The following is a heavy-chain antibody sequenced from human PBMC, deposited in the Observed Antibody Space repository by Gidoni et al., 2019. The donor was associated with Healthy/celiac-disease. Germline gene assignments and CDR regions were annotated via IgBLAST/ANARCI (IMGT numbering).Heavy chain of an antibody. V-gene: IGHV1-18*04. CDR1: GYTFTSYG. CDR3: AREGSSSWSYYYYGMDV. CDR2: ISAYNGNT. Sequence: QVQLVQSGAEVKKPGSSVKVSCKASGYTFTSYGISWVRQAPGQGLEWMGWISAYNGNTNYAQKLQGRVTMITDTSTSTAYMELRSLRSDDTAVYYCAREGSSSWSYYYYGMDVWGQGTTVTVSS. J-gene: IGHJ6*02. D-gene: IGHD6-13*01.